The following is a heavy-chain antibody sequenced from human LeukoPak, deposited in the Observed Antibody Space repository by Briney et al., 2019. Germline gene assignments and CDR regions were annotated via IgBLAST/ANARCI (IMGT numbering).Heavy chain of an antibody. CDR3: AKDVGRGVTPLDY. CDR2: IRCDGSNK. J-gene: IGHJ4*02. V-gene: IGHV3-30*02. D-gene: IGHD2-21*02. Sequence: GGSLRLSCAASGFTFSSYGMHWARQAPGKGLEWVAFIRCDGSNKYYADSVKGRFTISRDNSKNTLYLQMNSLRAEDTAVYYCAKDVGRGVTPLDYWGQGTLVTVSS. CDR1: GFTFSSYG.